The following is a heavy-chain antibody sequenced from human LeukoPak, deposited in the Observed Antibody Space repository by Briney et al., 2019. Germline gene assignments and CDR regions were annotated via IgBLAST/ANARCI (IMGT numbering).Heavy chain of an antibody. CDR3: ARAPRITIFGVVKNWFDP. CDR2: IYYTGST. V-gene: IGHV4-39*07. CDR1: GDSISTSSYY. Sequence: SETLSLTCTVSGDSISTSSYYWGWIRQPPGKGLEWIGSIYYTGSTYYNPSLKSRVTISVDTSKNQFSLKLSSATAADTAVYYCARAPRITIFGVVKNWFDPWGQGTLVTVSS. J-gene: IGHJ5*02. D-gene: IGHD3-3*01.